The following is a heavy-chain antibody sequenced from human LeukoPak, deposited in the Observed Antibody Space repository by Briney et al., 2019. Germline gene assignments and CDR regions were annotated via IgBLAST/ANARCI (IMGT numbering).Heavy chain of an antibody. CDR2: ISYDGSNK. CDR3: ASTDRKYYYDSSGYYSR. CDR1: GFTFSSYG. J-gene: IGHJ4*02. D-gene: IGHD3-22*01. Sequence: GGSLRLSCAASGFTFSSYGMHWVRQAPGKGLEWVAVISYDGSNKYYADSVKGRFTISRDNSKNTLYLQMNSPRAEDTAVYYCASTDRKYYYDSSGYYSRWGQGTLVTVSS. V-gene: IGHV3-30*03.